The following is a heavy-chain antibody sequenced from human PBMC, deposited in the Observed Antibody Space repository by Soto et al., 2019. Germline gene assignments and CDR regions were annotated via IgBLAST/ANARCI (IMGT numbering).Heavy chain of an antibody. J-gene: IGHJ5*02. CDR2: ISAYNGNT. D-gene: IGHD2-21*02. V-gene: IGHV1-18*01. CDR3: ASTRNLAYCGGDCGWFDP. Sequence: GASVKVSCKASGYTFTSYGISWVRQAPGQGLEWMGWISAYNGNTNYAQKLQGRVTMTTDTSTSTAYMELRSLRSDDTAVYYCASTRNLAYCGGDCGWFDPWDQGTLVTVSS. CDR1: GYTFTSYG.